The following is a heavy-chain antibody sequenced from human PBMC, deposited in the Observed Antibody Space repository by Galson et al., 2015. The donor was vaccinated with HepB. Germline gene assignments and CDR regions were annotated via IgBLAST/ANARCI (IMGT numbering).Heavy chain of an antibody. D-gene: IGHD6-19*01. V-gene: IGHV3-23*01. CDR1: GFTFRNYA. CDR2: ITPSGDNT. CDR3: AKVFPEKTDGWYRQALYYFDS. Sequence: SLRLSCAASGFTFRNYAMSWVRQAPGKGLEWVSAITPSGDNTYSADSMKGRFTISRDNSRNTLFLQMKSLRADDTGIYFCAKVFPEKTDGWYRQALYYFDSWGQGTRVTAS. J-gene: IGHJ4*02.